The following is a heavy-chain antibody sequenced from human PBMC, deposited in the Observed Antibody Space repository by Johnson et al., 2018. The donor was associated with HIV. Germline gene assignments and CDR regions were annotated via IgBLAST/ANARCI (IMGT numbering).Heavy chain of an antibody. Sequence: EQLVESGGSVVRPGGSLRLSCAASGFTFDDYGMSWVRQPPGKGLDWVSGINWNGGRTGYADSVKGRLTISRDNAKNSLYLQMNSLRAEDTALYYCARAVGGSYHDAFDSWGQGTMVTVSS. CDR3: ARAVGGSYHDAFDS. D-gene: IGHD1-26*01. V-gene: IGHV3-20*04. CDR2: INWNGGRT. CDR1: GFTFDDYG. J-gene: IGHJ3*02.